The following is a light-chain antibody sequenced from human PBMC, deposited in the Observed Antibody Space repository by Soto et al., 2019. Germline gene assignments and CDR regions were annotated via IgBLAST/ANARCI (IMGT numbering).Light chain of an antibody. CDR3: QQYNNWPPIT. CDR2: GAS. CDR1: QSISNN. Sequence: EIVMTQSPATLSVSPGERATLSCRASQSISNNLAWYQQKLGATPRLLIYGASSRATGIPARFSGSGSGTEFTLTISSLQSEDIAVYYCQQYNNWPPITFGQGTRLEIK. J-gene: IGKJ5*01. V-gene: IGKV3-15*01.